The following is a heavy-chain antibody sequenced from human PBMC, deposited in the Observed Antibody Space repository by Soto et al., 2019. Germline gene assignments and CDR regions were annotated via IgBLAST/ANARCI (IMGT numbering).Heavy chain of an antibody. V-gene: IGHV3-23*01. J-gene: IGHJ3*02. CDR2: ISGSGGST. CDR3: AKDLPPLRFWGSDAFDI. Sequence: GGSLRLSCAASGFTFSSYAMSWVRQAPGKGLEWVSAISGSGGSTYYADSVKGRFTISRDNSKNTLYLQMNSLRAEDTAVYYCAKDLPPLRFWGSDAFDIWGQGTMVTVSS. CDR1: GFTFSSYA. D-gene: IGHD3-16*01.